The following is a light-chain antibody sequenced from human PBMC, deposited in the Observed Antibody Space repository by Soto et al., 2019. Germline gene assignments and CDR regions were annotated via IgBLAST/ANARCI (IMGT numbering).Light chain of an antibody. J-gene: IGKJ5*01. CDR3: QQSYSTPHT. CDR1: QSIGSN. CDR2: GTS. V-gene: IGKV3-15*01. Sequence: EIVMTQSPATLSVSPGERATLSCRASQSIGSNLAWYQQKPGQTPRLLIYGTSIRATGIPARVSGSGSGTEFTLTISSLQSEDFATYYCQQSYSTPHTFGQGTRLEIK.